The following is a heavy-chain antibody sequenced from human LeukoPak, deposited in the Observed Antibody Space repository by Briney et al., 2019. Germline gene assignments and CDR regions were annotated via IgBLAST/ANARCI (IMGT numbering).Heavy chain of an antibody. J-gene: IGHJ4*02. CDR1: GFTFSTYA. CDR3: AKDARGSEGF. Sequence: TGGSLRLSCAASGFTFSTYAMSWVRKAPGKGLEWVSAVSSGASSTYYADSVRGRFTISRDNSKNTLYLQMNSLSADDTAVYYCAKDARGSEGFWGQGTLVTVSS. CDR2: VSSGASST. D-gene: IGHD3-10*01. V-gene: IGHV3-23*01.